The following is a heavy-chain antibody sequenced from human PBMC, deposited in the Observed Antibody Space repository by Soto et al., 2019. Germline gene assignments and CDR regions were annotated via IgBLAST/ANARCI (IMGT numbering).Heavy chain of an antibody. V-gene: IGHV4-31*03. J-gene: IGHJ4*02. CDR2: MSYSGST. D-gene: IGHD7-27*01. CDR3: AREDFRSGLDY. Sequence: PSETLSLTCTVSGGSISSGGSYWTWIRQHPGEALEWIGYMSYSGSTYYNPSLNSRITISVDTSKNTFSLKLNSVTAADTAVYFCAREDFRSGLDYWGQGTLVTVSS. CDR1: GGSISSGGSY.